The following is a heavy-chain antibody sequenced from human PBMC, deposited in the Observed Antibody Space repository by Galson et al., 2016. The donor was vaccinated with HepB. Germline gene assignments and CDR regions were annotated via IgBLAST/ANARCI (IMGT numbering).Heavy chain of an antibody. CDR1: GFNLNTNY. Sequence: SLRLSCAVSGFNLNTNYMSWVRQPPGRNLEWVGVIYSGDRTFYTDSVKGRFTISRDNSKSTLYLQMTSLTTEDTAVYFCATVPTDVGTFWFDSRGQGTLVTVSS. CDR3: ATVPTDVGTFWFDS. V-gene: IGHV3-53*05. J-gene: IGHJ5*01. CDR2: IYSGDRT. D-gene: IGHD2/OR15-2a*01.